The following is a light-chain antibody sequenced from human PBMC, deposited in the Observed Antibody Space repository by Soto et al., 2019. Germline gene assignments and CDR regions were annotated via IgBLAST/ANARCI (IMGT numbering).Light chain of an antibody. Sequence: EILFTQSPGTLSLSPGERATLSCRASQSISSSYLAWYQQKPGQAPRLLIYGAYSRATGIQDRFSGSGSGTDFTLTIRRLEPEDFAVYYCQQYGSSPGTFGQGTKVDIK. CDR2: GAY. V-gene: IGKV3-20*01. CDR1: QSISSSY. CDR3: QQYGSSPGT. J-gene: IGKJ1*01.